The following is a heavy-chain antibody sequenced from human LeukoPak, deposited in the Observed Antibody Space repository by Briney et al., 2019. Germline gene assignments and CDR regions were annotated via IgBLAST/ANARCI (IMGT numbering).Heavy chain of an antibody. CDR2: INPNSGGT. Sequence: GASVKVSCKASGYTFTGYYMHWVRQAPGQGLEWMGWINPNSGGTNYAQKFQGRVTMTRDTSISTAYMELSRLGSDDTAVYYCARDLFPRPHYDSSGYQEYYFDYWGQGTLVTVSS. V-gene: IGHV1-2*02. CDR3: ARDLFPRPHYDSSGYQEYYFDY. CDR1: GYTFTGYY. J-gene: IGHJ4*02. D-gene: IGHD3-22*01.